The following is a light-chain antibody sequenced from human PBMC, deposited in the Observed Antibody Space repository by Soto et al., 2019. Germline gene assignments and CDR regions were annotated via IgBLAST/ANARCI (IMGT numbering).Light chain of an antibody. V-gene: IGKV3-15*01. CDR1: QSVSSN. J-gene: IGKJ3*01. Sequence: EIVMTQSPATLSVSPGERATLSCRASQSVSSNLAWFQQKPGQAPRLLIYGASTRATGIPARFSGSGSGTDFTLTISRLQSEDFAIYYFQQYNNWPLTFGPGTKVDIK. CDR3: QQYNNWPLT. CDR2: GAS.